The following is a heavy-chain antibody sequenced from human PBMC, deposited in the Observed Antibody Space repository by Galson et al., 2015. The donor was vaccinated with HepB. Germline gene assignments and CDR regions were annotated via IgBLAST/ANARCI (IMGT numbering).Heavy chain of an antibody. CDR3: ARSLSRVVTGVIYYYYGMDV. Sequence: SVKVSCKASGYTFTSYGISWVRQAPGQGLEWMGWISAYNGNTNYAQKLQGRVTMTTDTSTSTAYMELRSLRSDDTAVYYCARSLSRVVTGVIYYYYGMDVWGQGTTVTVSS. V-gene: IGHV1-18*04. CDR1: GYTFTSYG. J-gene: IGHJ6*02. D-gene: IGHD2-21*02. CDR2: ISAYNGNT.